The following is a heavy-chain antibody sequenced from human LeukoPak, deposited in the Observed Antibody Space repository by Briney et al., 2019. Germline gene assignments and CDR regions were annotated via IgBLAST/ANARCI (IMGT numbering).Heavy chain of an antibody. D-gene: IGHD6-13*01. CDR1: GFTFSSYE. V-gene: IGHV3-48*03. CDR3: GREYSDSRYFDY. J-gene: IGHJ4*02. CDR2: ISSSGTTI. Sequence: PGGSLRLSCAASGFTFSSYEMNWVRQAPGKGLEWVSYISSSGTTIYYADSVKGRFTISRDNAQNTLYLQMNSLRAEDTAVYYCGREYSDSRYFDYWGQGTLVTVSS.